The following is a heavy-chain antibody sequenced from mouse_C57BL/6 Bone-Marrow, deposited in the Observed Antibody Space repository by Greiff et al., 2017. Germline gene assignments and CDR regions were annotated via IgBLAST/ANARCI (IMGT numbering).Heavy chain of an antibody. CDR1: GYTFTSYW. CDR3: ARHYPLLAWFAY. J-gene: IGHJ3*01. D-gene: IGHD1-2*01. CDR2: IDPSDSYT. Sequence: QVQLQQPGAELVKPGASVKLSCKASGYTFTSYWMQWVKQRPGQGLEWIGEIDPSDSYTNYNQKFKGKATLTVNTSSSTAYMQLSSLTSEDSAVYYRARHYPLLAWFAYWGQGTLVTVSA. V-gene: IGHV1-50*01.